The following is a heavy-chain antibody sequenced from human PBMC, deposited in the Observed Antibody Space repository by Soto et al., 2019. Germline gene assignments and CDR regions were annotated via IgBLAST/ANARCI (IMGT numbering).Heavy chain of an antibody. J-gene: IGHJ4*02. V-gene: IGHV3-23*01. D-gene: IGHD6-13*01. Sequence: EVQLLESGGGLAQPGGSLRLSCVGSGFTFKYHAMTWVRQAPGKGLEWVSGISGSGNKTYYADSVKGRLTISRDNSNNILHLQMNSLRGEDTAVYYCAKLKRVTAAGYFDHWGQGILVTVSS. CDR1: GFTFKYHA. CDR3: AKLKRVTAAGYFDH. CDR2: ISGSGNKT.